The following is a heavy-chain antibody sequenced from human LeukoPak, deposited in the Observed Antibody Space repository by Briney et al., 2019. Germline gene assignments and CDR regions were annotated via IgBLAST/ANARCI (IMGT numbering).Heavy chain of an antibody. CDR1: GGSFSGYY. D-gene: IGHD3-16*01. Sequence: SETLSLTCAVYGGSFSGYYWSWIRQPPGKGLEWIGEINHSRSTNYNPSLKSRVTISIDTSKNQFSLKLTSVTAADTAVYYCARTYTRFNYYYMDVWGKGTTVTISS. J-gene: IGHJ6*03. V-gene: IGHV4-34*01. CDR3: ARTYTRFNYYYMDV. CDR2: INHSRST.